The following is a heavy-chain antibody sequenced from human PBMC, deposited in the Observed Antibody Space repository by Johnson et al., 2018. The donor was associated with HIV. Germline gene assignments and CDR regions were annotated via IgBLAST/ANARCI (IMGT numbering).Heavy chain of an antibody. CDR1: GFTFDDYG. CDR3: ARDSSSSLIDAFDI. CDR2: INWNGGNT. Sequence: VQLVESGGGVVQPGRSLRLSCAASGFTFDDYGMSWVRQVPGKGLEWVSSINWNGGNTRYAASVKGRFTISRDNAKNSLYVQMNSLRAEDTALYYCARDSSSSLIDAFDIWGQGTMVTVSS. D-gene: IGHD6-6*01. J-gene: IGHJ3*02. V-gene: IGHV3-20*04.